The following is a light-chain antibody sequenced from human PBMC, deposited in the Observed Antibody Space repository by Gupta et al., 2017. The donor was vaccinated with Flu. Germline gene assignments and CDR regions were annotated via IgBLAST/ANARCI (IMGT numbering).Light chain of an antibody. Sequence: GTLSLSPGERATLSCRASQSVTNNYLTWYQQKPGQAPRLLIYGASTRATGIPDRFSGSGSGTDFTLTITRLEPEDFAVYYCHQYGGSPYTFGQGTKLEIK. J-gene: IGKJ2*01. CDR2: GAS. V-gene: IGKV3-20*01. CDR3: HQYGGSPYT. CDR1: QSVTNNY.